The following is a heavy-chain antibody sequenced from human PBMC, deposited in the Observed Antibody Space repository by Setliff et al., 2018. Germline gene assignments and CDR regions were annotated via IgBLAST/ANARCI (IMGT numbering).Heavy chain of an antibody. CDR2: ISSGGGII. CDR1: GFTFSTYT. CDR3: ACPDILTGLFDY. Sequence: GGSLRLSCAASGFTFSTYTMNWVRQAPGKGLEWVSYISSGGGIIYYADSVKGRFTISRDNAKNSLYLQMNSLRAEDTAVYYCACPDILTGLFDYWGQGTLVTVSS. J-gene: IGHJ4*02. V-gene: IGHV3-48*01. D-gene: IGHD3-9*01.